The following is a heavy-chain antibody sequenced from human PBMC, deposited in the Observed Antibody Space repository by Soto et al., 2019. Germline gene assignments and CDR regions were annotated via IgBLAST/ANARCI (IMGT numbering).Heavy chain of an antibody. Sequence: EVQVVESGEDLVEPGGSLRLSCVTSGFMFSSAWMSWVRQAPGKGLEWVARIKSTKDGGARDYAAPVNGRFSISRDDSKSTVYLQMNSLRVEDTALYYCVEGWNDFWGQGTLVTVSS. CDR2: IKSTKDGGAR. CDR3: VEGWNDF. V-gene: IGHV3-15*01. D-gene: IGHD1-1*01. CDR1: GFMFSSAW. J-gene: IGHJ4*02.